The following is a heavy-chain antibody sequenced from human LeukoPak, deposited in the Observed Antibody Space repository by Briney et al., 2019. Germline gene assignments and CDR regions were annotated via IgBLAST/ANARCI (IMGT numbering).Heavy chain of an antibody. V-gene: IGHV4-61*01. CDR2: IYYSGST. CDR3: AREGRVTAPDC. CDR1: GGSVHSDNHY. J-gene: IGHJ4*02. Sequence: SETLSLTCTVSGGSVHSDNHYWSWIRQPPGEGLEWIGYIYYSGSTNYNPSLKSRVTISIDTSKNQFSLKVSSVTAADTAVYYCAREGRVTAPDCWGQGTLVTVSS. D-gene: IGHD2-21*02.